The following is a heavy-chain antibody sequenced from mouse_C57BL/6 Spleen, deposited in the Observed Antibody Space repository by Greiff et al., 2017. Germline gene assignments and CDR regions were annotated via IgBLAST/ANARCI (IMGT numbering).Heavy chain of an antibody. CDR2: IDPEDGDT. Sequence: EVQLQQSGAELVRPGASVKLSCTASGFNIKDYYMHWVKQRPEQGLEWIGRIDPEDGDTEYAPKFQGKATMTADTSSNTAYLQLSSLTSEDTAVYYCTSYSSQAWFAYWGQGTLVTVSA. CDR3: TSYSSQAWFAY. D-gene: IGHD1-1*01. V-gene: IGHV14-1*01. CDR1: GFNIKDYY. J-gene: IGHJ3*01.